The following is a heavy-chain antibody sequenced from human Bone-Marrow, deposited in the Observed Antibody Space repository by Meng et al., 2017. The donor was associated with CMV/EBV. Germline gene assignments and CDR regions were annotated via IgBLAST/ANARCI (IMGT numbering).Heavy chain of an antibody. CDR1: GFIFSNYD. V-gene: IGHV3-30*02. Sequence: GESLKISCSASGFIFSNYDIHWVRQAPGKGLEWVAVIRYDGTSTYYVDSVKGRFTISRDNSRNTVDLQVNSLKAEDTALYYCAKDSYGMVVWGQGKSVTVSS. J-gene: IGHJ6*02. CDR3: AKDSYGMVV. CDR2: IRYDGTST.